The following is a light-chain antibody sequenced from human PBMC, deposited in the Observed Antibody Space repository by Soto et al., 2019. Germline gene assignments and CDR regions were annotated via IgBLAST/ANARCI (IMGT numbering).Light chain of an antibody. CDR1: QSISRY. Sequence: DIQMTQSPSSLSASAGDRVTITCRASQSISRYLNWYQQKPGKAPKLLIYSASSLQSGVPSRFSGSGSGTDFTLTISSLQPEDFATYYCKQSYNTLWTFGQGTKVDIK. CDR2: SAS. J-gene: IGKJ1*01. V-gene: IGKV1-39*01. CDR3: KQSYNTLWT.